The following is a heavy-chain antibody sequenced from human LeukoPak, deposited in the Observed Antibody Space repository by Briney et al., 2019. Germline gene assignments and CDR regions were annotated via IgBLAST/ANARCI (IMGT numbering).Heavy chain of an antibody. D-gene: IGHD5-12*01. CDR2: ISSGGSTI. Sequence: PGGSLRLSCAASGFTFSSYNMNWVRQAPGKGLEWVSYISSGGSTIYYADSVKGRFTISRDNAKNSLYLQMNSLRAEDTAVYYCARSGYDFSIFDYWGQGTLVTVSS. J-gene: IGHJ4*02. CDR1: GFTFSSYN. CDR3: ARSGYDFSIFDY. V-gene: IGHV3-48*01.